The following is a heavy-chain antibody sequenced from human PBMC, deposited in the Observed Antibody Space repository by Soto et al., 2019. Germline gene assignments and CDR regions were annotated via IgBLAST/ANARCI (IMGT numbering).Heavy chain of an antibody. CDR2: VYYSGST. Sequence: SETLCLTCTVSGASISSSYWSWIRQSPGRGLEWIGYVYYSGSTNYNPSLKSRVTTSVDTSKNQFSLKLSSVTAADTAVYYCARGYYDSSGQSNTFDIWGQGTMVTVSS. CDR3: ARGYYDSSGQSNTFDI. J-gene: IGHJ3*02. CDR1: GASISSSY. D-gene: IGHD3-22*01. V-gene: IGHV4-59*01.